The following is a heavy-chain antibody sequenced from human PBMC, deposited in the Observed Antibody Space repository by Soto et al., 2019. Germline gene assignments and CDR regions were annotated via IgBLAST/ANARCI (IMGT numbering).Heavy chain of an antibody. V-gene: IGHV4-31*03. Sequence: SETLSLTCTVSGGSISRGGYHWSWIRQHPGKGLEWIGYIYYSGSTYYNPSLKSRVTISVDTSKNQFSLKLSSVTAADTAVYYCARDRRGVPLWGQGTLVTVSS. CDR2: IYYSGST. D-gene: IGHD1-1*01. CDR3: ARDRRGVPL. J-gene: IGHJ4*02. CDR1: GGSISRGGYH.